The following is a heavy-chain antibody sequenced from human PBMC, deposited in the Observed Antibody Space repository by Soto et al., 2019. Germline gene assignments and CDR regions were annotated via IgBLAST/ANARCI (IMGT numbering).Heavy chain of an antibody. D-gene: IGHD6-13*01. CDR2: IYYSGST. Sequence: QVQLQESGPGLVKPSETLSLTCTVSGGSISSYYWSWIRQPPGKGLEWIGYIYYSGSTNYNPSLKSRVTISVDTSKNQFSLKLSSVTAADTAVYYCARGSRRWYSSSRSGPNWFDPWGQGTLVTVSS. CDR1: GGSISSYY. V-gene: IGHV4-59*01. J-gene: IGHJ5*02. CDR3: ARGSRRWYSSSRSGPNWFDP.